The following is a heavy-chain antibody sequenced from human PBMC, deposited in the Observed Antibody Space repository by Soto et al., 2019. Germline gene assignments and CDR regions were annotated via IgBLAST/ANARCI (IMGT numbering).Heavy chain of an antibody. V-gene: IGHV4-30-4*01. Sequence: PSETLSLTCSVSGGSISSGDYYWSWIRQPPGKGLEWIGYIYYSGSTYYNPSLKSRVTISVDTSKNQFSLKLNSLTAADTAVYYCARERPDGSRLDPWGQGTLVTVS. D-gene: IGHD6-13*01. CDR3: ARERPDGSRLDP. CDR1: GGSISSGDYY. J-gene: IGHJ5*02. CDR2: IYYSGST.